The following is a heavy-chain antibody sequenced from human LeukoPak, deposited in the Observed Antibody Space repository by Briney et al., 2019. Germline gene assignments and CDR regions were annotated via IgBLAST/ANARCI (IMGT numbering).Heavy chain of an antibody. CDR1: GFTVSSNY. D-gene: IGHD2-15*01. Sequence: GGSLRLSCAAPGFTVSSNYMSWVRQAPGKGLEWVSVIYSGGSTYYADSVKGRFTISKDNSKNTLYLQMNSLRDEDTAVYYCARARYGSGGSCYYAFDIWGQGTMVTVSS. J-gene: IGHJ3*02. CDR2: IYSGGST. V-gene: IGHV3-53*01. CDR3: ARARYGSGGSCYYAFDI.